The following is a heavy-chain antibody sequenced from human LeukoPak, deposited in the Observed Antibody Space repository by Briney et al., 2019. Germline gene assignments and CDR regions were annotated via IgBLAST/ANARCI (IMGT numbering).Heavy chain of an antibody. J-gene: IGHJ4*02. D-gene: IGHD3-22*01. CDR3: AKAGFTMIVVVPDY. CDR2: ISGSGGST. V-gene: IGHV3-23*01. CDR1: GFTFSNYS. Sequence: GGSLRLSCAASGFTFSNYSMNWVRRAPGKGLEWVSAISGSGGSTYYADSVKGRFTISRDNSKNTLYLQMNSLRAEDTAVYYCAKAGFTMIVVVPDYWGQGTLVTVSS.